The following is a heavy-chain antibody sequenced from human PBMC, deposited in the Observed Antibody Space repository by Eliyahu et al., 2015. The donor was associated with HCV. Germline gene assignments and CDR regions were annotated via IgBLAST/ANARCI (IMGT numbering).Heavy chain of an antibody. D-gene: IGHD5-18*01. CDR3: ARDGEGVDTAMVHFDY. Sequence: QVQLVESGGGVVQPGRSLRLSCAASGFXFXSYAMHWVRQAPGKGLEGVAVISYDGSNKYYADSVKGRFTISRDNSKNTLYLQMNSLRAEDTAVYYCARDGEGVDTAMVHFDYWGQGTLVTVSS. CDR2: ISYDGSNK. V-gene: IGHV3-30-3*01. J-gene: IGHJ4*02. CDR1: GFXFXSYA.